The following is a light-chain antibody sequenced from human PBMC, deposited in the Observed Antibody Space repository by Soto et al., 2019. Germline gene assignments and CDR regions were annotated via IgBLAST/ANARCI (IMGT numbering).Light chain of an antibody. J-gene: IGLJ3*02. CDR3: CARADTSTVL. Sequence: QAVVTQPASVSGSPGQSIIISCTGTSRDVGGYNLFSWYQQYTDKAPKLMIYEGTKRPSGVSDRFSGSWSGNTASLTISGLQAEDEADYYCCARADTSTVLFGGGTKVTVL. V-gene: IGLV2-23*01. CDR1: SRDVGGYNL. CDR2: EGT.